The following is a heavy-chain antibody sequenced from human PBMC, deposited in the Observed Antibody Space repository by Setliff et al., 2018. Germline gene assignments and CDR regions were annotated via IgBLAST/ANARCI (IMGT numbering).Heavy chain of an antibody. CDR1: GYSFTLYA. Sequence: ASVKVSCKASGYSFTLYAMHWMRQAPGQRLEWMGWMNIDNGKTEYSQEFQDRVTFTRDTFAETAYMELRSLTSDDMAVYYCARDLFSSSWYDHWGQGTQVTVTS. V-gene: IGHV1-3*03. J-gene: IGHJ5*02. CDR2: MNIDNGKT. CDR3: ARDLFSSSWYDH. D-gene: IGHD6-19*01.